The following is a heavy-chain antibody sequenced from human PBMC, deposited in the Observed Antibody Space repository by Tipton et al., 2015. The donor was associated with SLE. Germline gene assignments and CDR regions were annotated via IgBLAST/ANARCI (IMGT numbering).Heavy chain of an antibody. J-gene: IGHJ4*02. Sequence: SLRLSCAASGFTFSSYSMNWVRQAPGKGLEWVSSISSSSSYIYYADSVKGRFTISRDNAKNSLYLQMNSLRAEDTAVYYCARGEILTGYYSLFDYWGQGPLVTVSS. CDR1: GFTFSSYS. V-gene: IGHV3-21*03. D-gene: IGHD3-9*01. CDR3: ARGEILTGYYSLFDY. CDR2: ISSSSSYI.